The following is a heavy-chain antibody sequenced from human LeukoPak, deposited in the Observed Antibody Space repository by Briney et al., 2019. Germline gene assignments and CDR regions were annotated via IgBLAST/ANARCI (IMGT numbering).Heavy chain of an antibody. CDR3: ARRGSYFRE. CDR2: MNPNSGNT. Sequence: ASVKVSFTASGYTFSSYDINWVRQATGQGLEWMGWMNPNSGNTGYAQKFQGRVTITRNTSISTAYMELSSLTSEATAVYYCARRGSYFREGGQGPLATFSS. V-gene: IGHV1-8*01. J-gene: IGHJ4*02. CDR1: GYTFSSYD. D-gene: IGHD1-26*01.